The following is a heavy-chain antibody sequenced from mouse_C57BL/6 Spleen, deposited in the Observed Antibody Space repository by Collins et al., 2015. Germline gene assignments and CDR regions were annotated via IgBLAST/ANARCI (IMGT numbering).Heavy chain of an antibody. J-gene: IGHJ1*03. Sequence: QVQLQQSGADLARPGSSVKLSCTASGYTFTTYGISWVKQRTGQGLEWIGEIYPRSGNTYNNEKFKDKATLTADKSSSTAYMELRSLTSEDSAVYFCAREGELGRWFFDVWGTGTTVTVSS. D-gene: IGHD4-1*01. CDR3: AREGELGRWFFDV. CDR1: GYTFTTYG. CDR2: IYPRSGNT. V-gene: IGHV1-81*01.